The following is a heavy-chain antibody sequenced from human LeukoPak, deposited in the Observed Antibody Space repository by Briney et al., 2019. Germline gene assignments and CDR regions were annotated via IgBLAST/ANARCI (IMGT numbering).Heavy chain of an antibody. V-gene: IGHV4-34*01. CDR1: GGSFSGYY. J-gene: IGHJ6*02. D-gene: IGHD6-13*01. CDR3: ARGRIAAAGTGPYYYYGMDV. CDR2: INHSGST. Sequence: PSETLSLTCAVSGGSFSGYYWSWIRQPPGKGLEWLGEINHSGSTNYNPSLKSRVTISVDTSKNQFSLKLSSVTAADTAVYYCARGRIAAAGTGPYYYYGMDVWGQGTTVTVSS.